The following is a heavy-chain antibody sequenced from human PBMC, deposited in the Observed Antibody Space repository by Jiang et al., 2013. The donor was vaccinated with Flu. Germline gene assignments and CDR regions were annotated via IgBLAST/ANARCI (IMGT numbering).Heavy chain of an antibody. J-gene: IGHJ5*02. V-gene: IGHV1-69*04. D-gene: IGHD2-15*01. CDR2: IIPILGIA. Sequence: ISWVRQAPGQGLEWMGRIIPILGIANYAQKFQGRVTITADKSTSTAYMELSSLRSEDTAVYYCARGFGYCSGGSCYPTNWFDPWGQGTLVTVSS. CDR3: ARGFGYCSGGSCYPTNWFDP.